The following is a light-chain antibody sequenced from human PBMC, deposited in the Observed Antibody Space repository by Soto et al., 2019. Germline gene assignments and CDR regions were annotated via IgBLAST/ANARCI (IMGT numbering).Light chain of an antibody. V-gene: IGKV3-20*01. J-gene: IGKJ1*01. Sequence: EIVLTQSPGTLSLSPGERATLSCWASQSISSNYLAWYQQKPGQPPRLLISGSSIRATGIPKRFSGSASGTNFTLTISSLEPEDFALYYCQQYANSRTFGQGTKVDIK. CDR2: GSS. CDR3: QQYANSRT. CDR1: QSISSNY.